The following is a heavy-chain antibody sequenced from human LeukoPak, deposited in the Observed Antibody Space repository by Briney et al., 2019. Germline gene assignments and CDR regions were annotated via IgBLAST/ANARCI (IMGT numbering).Heavy chain of an antibody. J-gene: IGHJ4*02. CDR1: GVTFSSCE. V-gene: IGHV3-48*03. CDR3: ARTRPGSSSWHLGLDF. Sequence: PGGSLRLSCTASGVTFSSCEMNWVRQAPGKGLEWVSYISAGGSSKYYADSVKGRFTVSRDNARNSLYLQMDSLRGEDTAVYYCARTRPGSSSWHLGLDFWGQGTLVTVSS. D-gene: IGHD6-13*01. CDR2: ISAGGSSK.